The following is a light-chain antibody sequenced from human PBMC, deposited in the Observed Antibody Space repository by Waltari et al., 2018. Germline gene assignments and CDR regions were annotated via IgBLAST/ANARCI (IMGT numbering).Light chain of an antibody. V-gene: IGKV4-1*01. J-gene: IGKJ1*01. CDR3: QQYYSRRT. Sequence: DIVMTQSPDSLAVSLGERATINCKSSQSLLYNSNDKNYLAWYQQKPGQPPKLLVYWPATRHCGVPDRFSGSGSATDFTLTISSLQAEDVAVYYCQQYYSRRTFGQGTKVEIK. CDR1: QSLLYNSNDKNY. CDR2: WPA.